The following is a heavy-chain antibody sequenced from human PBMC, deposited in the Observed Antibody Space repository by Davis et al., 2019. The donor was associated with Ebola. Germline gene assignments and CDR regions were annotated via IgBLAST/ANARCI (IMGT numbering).Heavy chain of an antibody. V-gene: IGHV4-39*01. CDR1: GDSMSSISYY. J-gene: IGHJ3*02. CDR2: IYYSGST. CDR3: ARGIDI. Sequence: PSETLSLTCTVSGDSMSSISYYWGWIRQPPGKGLEWIGSIYYSGSTNYNPSLKSRVTISVDTSKNQFSLKLSSVTAADTAVYYCARGIDIWGQGTMVTVSS.